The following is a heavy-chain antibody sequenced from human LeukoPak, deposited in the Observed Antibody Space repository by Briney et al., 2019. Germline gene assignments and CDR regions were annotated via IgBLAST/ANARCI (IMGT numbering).Heavy chain of an antibody. CDR1: GSSFTNQW. CDR2: IKGDGSVE. J-gene: IGHJ3*02. CDR3: ASAALDI. Sequence: GGSLRLSCAPSGSSFTNQWMNWVRQAPGKGLEWVASIKGDGSVEHYVDSLKGRFTISRDNSKKSLYLQMSSLRVEGTALYYCASAALDIWGQGTLVTVSS. V-gene: IGHV3-7*01.